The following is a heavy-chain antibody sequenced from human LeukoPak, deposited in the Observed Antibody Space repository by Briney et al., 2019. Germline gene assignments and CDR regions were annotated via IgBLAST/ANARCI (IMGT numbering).Heavy chain of an antibody. CDR1: GFTFSSNA. D-gene: IGHD3-22*01. V-gene: IGHV3-23*01. CDR3: ARDSIPPNYYDSSGYYLPLGY. CDR2: ITNSGRST. Sequence: GGSLRLSCAASGFTFSSNAMSWVRQAPGKGLEWVSGITNSGRSTYYADSVKGRFTVSRDNSNNTLYLQMNSLRAEDTAVYYCARDSIPPNYYDSSGYYLPLGYWGQGTLVTVSS. J-gene: IGHJ4*02.